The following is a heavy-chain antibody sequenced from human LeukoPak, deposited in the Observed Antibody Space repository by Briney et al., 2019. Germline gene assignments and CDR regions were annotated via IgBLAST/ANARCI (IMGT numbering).Heavy chain of an antibody. CDR1: GFTFSSYA. CDR2: ISYDGSNK. CDR3: AKDLQWPGRSHAYFDY. Sequence: PGGSLRLSCAASGFTFSSYAMHWVRQAPGKGLEWVAVISYDGSNKYYADSVKGRFTISRDNSKNTLYLQMNSLRAEDTAVYYCAKDLQWPGRSHAYFDYWGQGTLVTVSS. D-gene: IGHD3-10*01. J-gene: IGHJ4*02. V-gene: IGHV3-30-3*01.